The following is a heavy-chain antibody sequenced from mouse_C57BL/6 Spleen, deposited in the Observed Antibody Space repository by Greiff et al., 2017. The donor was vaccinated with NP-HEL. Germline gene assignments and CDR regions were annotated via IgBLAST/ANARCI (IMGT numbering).Heavy chain of an antibody. CDR1: GYTFTSYW. CDR2: INPSSGYT. Sequence: QVQLQQSGAELAKPGASVKLSCKASGYTFTSYWMHWVKQRPGQGLEWIGYINPSSGYTKYNQKVKDKATLTADKSSSTAYMQLSRLTYENSAVYYCAGEANYYGSSPFAYWGQGTLVTVSA. D-gene: IGHD1-1*01. CDR3: AGEANYYGSSPFAY. V-gene: IGHV1-7*01. J-gene: IGHJ3*01.